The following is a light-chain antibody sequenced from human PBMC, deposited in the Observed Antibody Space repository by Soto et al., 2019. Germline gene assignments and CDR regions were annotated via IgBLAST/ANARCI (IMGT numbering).Light chain of an antibody. CDR1: QSVSSY. J-gene: IGKJ1*01. CDR3: HGRSDWPIT. Sequence: EIVWTQSPAALSLSPWERATPSCRTSQSVSSYFAWYQQKPGQAPRLLVYDPSSRATGTPATFSGSGSQTDFPLAVSSLEHEDAADYYCHGRSDWPITFGEGTKVVI. V-gene: IGKV3-11*01. CDR2: DPS.